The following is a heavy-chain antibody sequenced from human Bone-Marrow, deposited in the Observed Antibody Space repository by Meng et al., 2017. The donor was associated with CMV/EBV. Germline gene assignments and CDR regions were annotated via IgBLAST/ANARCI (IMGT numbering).Heavy chain of an antibody. J-gene: IGHJ4*01. D-gene: IGHD2-2*01. V-gene: IGHV1-8*01. CDR1: GYTFTSYD. Sequence: ASVKVSCKASGYTFTSYDINWVRQATGQGLEWMGWMNPNSGNTGYAQKFQGRVTMTRNTSISTAYMELSSLRSEDTAVYYCARGRVVPAADDYWGHGTLVTVSS. CDR3: ARGRVVPAADDY. CDR2: MNPNSGNT.